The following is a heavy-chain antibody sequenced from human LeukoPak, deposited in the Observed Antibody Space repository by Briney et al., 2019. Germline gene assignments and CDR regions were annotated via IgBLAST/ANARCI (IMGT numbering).Heavy chain of an antibody. D-gene: IGHD3-9*01. CDR3: ARHSDPYYDILTGYYSGLSVGD. V-gene: IGHV4-34*01. J-gene: IGHJ4*02. Sequence: PSETLSLTCAVYGGSFSGYYWSWIRQPPGKGLEWIGEINHSGSTNYNPSLKSRVTISVDTSKNQFSLKLSSVTAADTAVYYCARHSDPYYDILTGYYSGLSVGDWGQGTLVTVSS. CDR2: INHSGST. CDR1: GGSFSGYY.